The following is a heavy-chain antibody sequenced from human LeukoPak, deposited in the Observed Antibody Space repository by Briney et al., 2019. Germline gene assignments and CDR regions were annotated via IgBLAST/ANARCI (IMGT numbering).Heavy chain of an antibody. V-gene: IGHV3-21*01. CDR3: ATESAVAATKALDY. D-gene: IGHD6-19*01. CDR2: ITPSGDRM. Sequence: GGSLRLSCAASGFTFTTYSMNWVRQAPGKGLEFVSSITPSGDRMSYADSVKGRFTISRDNAKNSLYLQLNSLRAEDTAVYYCATESAVAATKALDYWGQGTLVTVSS. CDR1: GFTFTTYS. J-gene: IGHJ4*02.